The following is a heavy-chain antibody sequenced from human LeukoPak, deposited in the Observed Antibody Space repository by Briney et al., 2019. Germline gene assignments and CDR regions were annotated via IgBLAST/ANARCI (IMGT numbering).Heavy chain of an antibody. D-gene: IGHD3-9*01. V-gene: IGHV3-21*01. J-gene: IGHJ3*02. CDR1: GFTFSSYS. CDR3: ARILLNAFDI. Sequence: PWGSLRLSCAASGFTFSSYSMNWVRQAPGKGLEWVSSISSSSSYIYYADSVKGRFTISRDNAKNSLYLQMNSLRAEDTAVYYCARILLNAFDIWGQGTMVTVSS. CDR2: ISSSSSYI.